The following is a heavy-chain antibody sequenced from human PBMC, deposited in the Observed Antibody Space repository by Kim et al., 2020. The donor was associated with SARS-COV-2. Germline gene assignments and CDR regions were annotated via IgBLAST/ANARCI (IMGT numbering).Heavy chain of an antibody. CDR1: GFTFSDYY. V-gene: IGHV3-11*05. CDR3: ARDPSVADFDWLSTPPDY. J-gene: IGHJ4*02. CDR2: ISSSSSYT. D-gene: IGHD3-9*01. Sequence: GGSLRLSCAASGFTFSDYYMSWIRQAPGKGLEWVSYISSSSSYTNYADSVKGRFTISRDNAKNSLYLQMNSLRAEDTAVYYCARDPSVADFDWLSTPPDYWGQGTLVTVSS.